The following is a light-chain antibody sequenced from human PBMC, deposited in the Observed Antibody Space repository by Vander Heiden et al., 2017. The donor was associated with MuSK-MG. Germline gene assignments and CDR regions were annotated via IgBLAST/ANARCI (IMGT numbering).Light chain of an antibody. CDR3: QQYGSSWT. CDR1: QSVSSNH. J-gene: IGKJ1*01. Sequence: EIVLTQSPGPLSLSPGERATLSCRASQSVSSNHLAWYQQKPGQAPRLLIYSAFIRATGFPDRFSGSGSGTDFTLTISRLEPEDFAVYYCQQYGSSWTFGQGTKVEIK. V-gene: IGKV3-20*01. CDR2: SAF.